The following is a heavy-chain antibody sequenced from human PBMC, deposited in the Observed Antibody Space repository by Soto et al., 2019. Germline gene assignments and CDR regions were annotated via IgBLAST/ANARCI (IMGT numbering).Heavy chain of an antibody. Sequence: QVQLVQSGAEVKKPGSSVKVSCKAPGGTFSSYAISWVRQAPGQGLEWMGGIIPIFGTANYAQNFQGRVTITADESTGTGYMELSSLRSEDTAVYYCARSQGGSSSLDVYYYYYYGMDVWGQGTTVTVSS. J-gene: IGHJ6*02. CDR2: IIPIFGTA. CDR3: ARSQGGSSSLDVYYYYYYGMDV. CDR1: GGTFSSYA. V-gene: IGHV1-69*01. D-gene: IGHD2-15*01.